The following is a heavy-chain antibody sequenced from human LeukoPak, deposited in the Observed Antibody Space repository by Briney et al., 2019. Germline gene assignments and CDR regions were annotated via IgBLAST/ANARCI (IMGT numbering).Heavy chain of an antibody. CDR2: ISGSGFTI. CDR3: AKVPDPARRQENYFDY. V-gene: IGHV3-48*01. D-gene: IGHD1-14*01. J-gene: IGHJ4*02. CDR1: GFTLSNYS. Sequence: TGGSLRLSCAVSGFTLSNYSMNWVRQAPGKGLEWISYISGSGFTIHYADSVKGRFTISRDNSKNTVYLQMHSLRAEDTAVYYCAKVPDPARRQENYFDYWGQGTLVTVSS.